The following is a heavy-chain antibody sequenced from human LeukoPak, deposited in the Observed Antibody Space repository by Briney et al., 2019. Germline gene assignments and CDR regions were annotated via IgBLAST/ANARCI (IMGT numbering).Heavy chain of an antibody. Sequence: ASVKVSCKASGYTFTGYYMHWVRQAPGQGLEWMGWINPNSGGTNYAQKFQGRVTMTRDTSISTAYMELSRLRSEDTAVYYCATGSRGWSGYLGYSGQGTLVTVCS. CDR2: INPNSGGT. V-gene: IGHV1-2*02. CDR1: GYTFTGYY. CDR3: ATGSRGWSGYLGY. D-gene: IGHD3-3*01. J-gene: IGHJ4*02.